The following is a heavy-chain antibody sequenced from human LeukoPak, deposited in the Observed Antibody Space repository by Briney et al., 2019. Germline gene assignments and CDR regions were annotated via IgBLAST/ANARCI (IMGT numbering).Heavy chain of an antibody. V-gene: IGHV4-39*01. CDR2: IYYSGGT. Sequence: SKTLSLTCTVSGGSISSSSYYWGWIRQPPGKGLEWIGSIYYSGGTYYNPSLKSRVTISVDTSKNQFFLKLSSVTAADTAVYYCARHDGYNYYFDYWGQGTLVTVSS. D-gene: IGHD5-24*01. CDR1: GGSISSSSYY. J-gene: IGHJ4*02. CDR3: ARHDGYNYYFDY.